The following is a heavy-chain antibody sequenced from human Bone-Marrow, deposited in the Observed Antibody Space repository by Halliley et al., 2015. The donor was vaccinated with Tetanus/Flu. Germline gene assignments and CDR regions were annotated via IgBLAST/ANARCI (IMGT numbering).Heavy chain of an antibody. CDR3: ARERTSYDSSSYREKYPFIFMIDY. CDR2: ISRDGGDI. CDR1: GFTFSDYE. J-gene: IGHJ4*01. Sequence: SLRLSCAASGFTFSDYEMNWVRQAPGKGLEWISHISRDGGDIYYADSVRGRFTISRDNANNSLFLQMNSLRAEDTAVYFCARERTSYDSSSYREKYPFIFMIDYWGPGTLVTVSS. V-gene: IGHV3-48*03. D-gene: IGHD3-22*01.